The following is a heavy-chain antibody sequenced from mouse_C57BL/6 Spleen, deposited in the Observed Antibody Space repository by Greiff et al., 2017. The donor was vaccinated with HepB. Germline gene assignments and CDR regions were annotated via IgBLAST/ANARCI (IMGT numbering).Heavy chain of an antibody. D-gene: IGHD2-10*01. Sequence: EVKLMESGPVLVKPGASVKMSCKASGNTFTDYYMNWVKQSHGKSLEWIGVINPYNGGTSYNQKFKGKATLTVDKSSSTAYMELNSLTSEDSAVYYCARHLLLPDYWGQGTTLTVSS. CDR3: ARHLLLPDY. J-gene: IGHJ2*01. CDR2: INPYNGGT. V-gene: IGHV1-19*01. CDR1: GNTFTDYY.